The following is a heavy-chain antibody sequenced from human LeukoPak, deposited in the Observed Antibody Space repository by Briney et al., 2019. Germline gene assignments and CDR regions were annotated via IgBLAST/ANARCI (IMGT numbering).Heavy chain of an antibody. V-gene: IGHV4-39*01. CDR2: IYYSGST. D-gene: IGHD6-13*01. CDR1: GGSISSSSYY. Sequence: SETLSLTCTVSGGSISSSSYYWGWIRQPPGKGLEWIGSIYYSGSTYYNPSLKSRVTISADTSKNQFSLKLSSVTAADTAVYYCARHLEAAAGFTDYWGQGTLVTVSS. CDR3: ARHLEAAAGFTDY. J-gene: IGHJ4*02.